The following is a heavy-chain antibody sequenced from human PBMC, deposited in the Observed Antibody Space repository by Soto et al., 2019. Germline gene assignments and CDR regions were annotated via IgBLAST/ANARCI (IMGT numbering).Heavy chain of an antibody. CDR3: ARGGWGLAAAGTASFDP. V-gene: IGHV4-4*02. CDR2: IYHSGST. D-gene: IGHD6-13*01. J-gene: IGHJ5*02. Sequence: QVQLQESGPGLVKPSGTLSLTCAVSSGSISSSNWWSWVRQPPGKGLEWIGEIYHSGSTNYNPSLKSRVTISVDKSKNQCSLKLSSVTAADTAVYYCARGGWGLAAAGTASFDPWGQGTLVTVSS. CDR1: SGSISSSNW.